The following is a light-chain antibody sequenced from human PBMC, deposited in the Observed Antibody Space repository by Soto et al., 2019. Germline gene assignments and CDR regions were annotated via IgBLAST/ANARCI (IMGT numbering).Light chain of an antibody. J-gene: IGKJ1*01. CDR3: QQYGNSPT. Sequence: EIVLTQSPDTLSLSPGERATLSCRASQSVSAGYFAWYQQKPGQSPRLLIYETSSRTTGTPDRFSGSGSGTDFTLTVSSLVPEDFAVDYCQQYGNSPTFGQGTKVEIK. CDR1: QSVSAGY. CDR2: ETS. V-gene: IGKV3-20*01.